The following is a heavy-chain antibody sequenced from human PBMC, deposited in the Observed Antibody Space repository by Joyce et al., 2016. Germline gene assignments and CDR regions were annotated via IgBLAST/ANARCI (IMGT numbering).Heavy chain of an antibody. Sequence: EVQLVESGGGLVQPGGSLRLSCTASGFTFSGFWMSWVRQAPGKGLEWVANMKQDGSGKYYVDSVKGRFTIPRDNAKNSLYLQMNSLRAEDTAVYYCARSGSDYSFDYWGQGTLVTVSS. CDR2: MKQDGSGK. CDR1: GFTFSGFW. J-gene: IGHJ4*02. V-gene: IGHV3-7*01. D-gene: IGHD3-10*01. CDR3: ARSGSDYSFDY.